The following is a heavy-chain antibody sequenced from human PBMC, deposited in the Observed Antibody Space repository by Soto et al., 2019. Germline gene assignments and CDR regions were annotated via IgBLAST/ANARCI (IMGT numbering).Heavy chain of an antibody. D-gene: IGHD6-19*01. J-gene: IGHJ4*02. CDR1: GYTFTFYC. CDR2: INPNSGGT. Sequence: XSVKFSLKASGYTFTFYCMNWVRQAPGQGLEWMGWINPNSGGTNYAQKFQGRVTMTRDTSISTAYMELSRLRSDDTAVYYCARDLVAVAGTGDYWGQGSLFTGSS. CDR3: ARDLVAVAGTGDY. V-gene: IGHV1-2*02.